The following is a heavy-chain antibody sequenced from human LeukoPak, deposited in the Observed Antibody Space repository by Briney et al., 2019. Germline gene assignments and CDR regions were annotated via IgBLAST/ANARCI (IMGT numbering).Heavy chain of an antibody. J-gene: IGHJ4*02. D-gene: IGHD3-22*01. CDR1: GGTFSSYA. CDR2: IIPIFGTA. V-gene: IGHV1-69*13. CDR3: ARDPALYDSSGYLFDY. Sequence: ASVKVSCKASGGTFSSYAISWVRQAPGQGLEWMGGIIPIFGTANYAQKFQGRVTITADESTSTAYMELSSLRSEDTAVYYCARDPALYDSSGYLFDYWGQGTLVTVSS.